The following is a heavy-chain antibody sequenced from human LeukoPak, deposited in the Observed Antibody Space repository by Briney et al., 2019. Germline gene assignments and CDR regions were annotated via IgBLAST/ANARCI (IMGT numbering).Heavy chain of an antibody. J-gene: IGHJ4*02. CDR1: GYTLTELS. CDR2: FDPEDGET. D-gene: IGHD3-22*01. Sequence: GASVKVSCKVSGYTLTELSMHWVRQAPGKGLEWMGGFDPEDGETIYAQKFQGRVTMTTDTSTSTAYMELRSLRSDDTAVYYCARGGYYDSSGPPPYWGQGTLVTVSS. CDR3: ARGGYYDSSGPPPY. V-gene: IGHV1-24*01.